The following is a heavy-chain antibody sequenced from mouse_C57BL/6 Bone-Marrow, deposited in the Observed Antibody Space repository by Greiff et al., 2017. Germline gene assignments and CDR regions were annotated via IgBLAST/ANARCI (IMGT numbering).Heavy chain of an antibody. CDR2: IYPRSGNT. CDR3: ATYDYYGGAWFAY. J-gene: IGHJ3*01. CDR1: GYTFTSYG. Sequence: QVQLKQSGAELARPGASVKLSCKASGYTFTSYGISWVKQRTGQGLEWIGEIYPRSGNTYYNEKFKGKATLTADKSSSTAYMQFSSLTSEDSAIYYCATYDYYGGAWFAYWGQGTLVTVSA. V-gene: IGHV1-81*01. D-gene: IGHD1-1*01.